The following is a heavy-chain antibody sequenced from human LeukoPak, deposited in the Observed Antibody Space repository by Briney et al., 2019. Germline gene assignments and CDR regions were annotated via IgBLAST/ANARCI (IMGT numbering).Heavy chain of an antibody. V-gene: IGHV3-30*18. CDR3: TKKGDSAYYWYFDL. CDR1: GFTFSSYG. Sequence: GGSLRLSCAASGFTFSSYGMYWVRQAPGKGLEWVAAISYDGSEKYNADSAKGRFTIPRDDSKNPLYLQMSSLRAEDAAVYYCTKKGDSAYYWYFDLWGRGTLVTVSS. D-gene: IGHD5-12*01. J-gene: IGHJ2*01. CDR2: ISYDGSEK.